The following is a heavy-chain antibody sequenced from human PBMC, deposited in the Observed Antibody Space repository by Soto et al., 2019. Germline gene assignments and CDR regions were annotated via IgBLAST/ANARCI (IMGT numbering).Heavy chain of an antibody. CDR1: GADINTYS. V-gene: IGHV4-4*07. D-gene: IGHD6-19*01. J-gene: IGHJ6*02. CDR2: IYTSASI. Sequence: PSETLSLTCSVSGADINTYSWTWIRQPAGTGLEWIGRIYTSASINYNPSLKGRVTLSVDTSTNQVSLRLASVTAADTAIYYCARDREAGYNFYYGMDVWGQGTTVTVSS. CDR3: ARDREAGYNFYYGMDV.